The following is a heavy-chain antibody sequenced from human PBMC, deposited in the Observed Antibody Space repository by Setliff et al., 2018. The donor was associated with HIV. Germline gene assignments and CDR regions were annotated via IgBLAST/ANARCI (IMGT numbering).Heavy chain of an antibody. V-gene: IGHV4-31*03. J-gene: IGHJ4*02. CDR2: ISYSGKT. Sequence: SETLSLTCTVSGGSISNDNHSWGWIRRHPGKGLEGIGYISYSGKTYSNPSPKSRLKISVDTSKSQFSLELRSGTAADTALYYCARDGGGSGLGFDFWGQGSLVTVSS. CDR1: GGSISNDNHS. D-gene: IGHD2-15*01. CDR3: ARDGGGSGLGFDF.